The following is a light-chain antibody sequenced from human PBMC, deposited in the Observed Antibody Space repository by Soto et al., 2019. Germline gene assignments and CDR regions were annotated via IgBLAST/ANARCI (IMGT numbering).Light chain of an antibody. Sequence: QSALTQPASVSGSPGQSITISCTGTSSDVGGYNYVSWYQQHPGKAPKLIIYEVNNRPSGVSNRFSGSKSGNTASLTISGLQAEDEADFYCSSYTRVFGGGTKLTVL. CDR3: SSYTRV. V-gene: IGLV2-14*01. CDR2: EVN. J-gene: IGLJ3*02. CDR1: SSDVGGYNY.